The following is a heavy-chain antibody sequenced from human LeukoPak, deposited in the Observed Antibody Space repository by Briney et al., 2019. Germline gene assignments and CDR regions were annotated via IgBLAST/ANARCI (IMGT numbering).Heavy chain of an antibody. CDR3: ARWEILGYCSSTSCYAGYGMDV. V-gene: IGHV1-18*01. D-gene: IGHD2-2*01. J-gene: IGHJ6*02. CDR2: ISAYNGNT. Sequence: ASVKVSCKASGYTFTSYGISWVRQAPGQGLEWMGWISAYNGNTNYAQKLQGRVTMTTDTSTSTAYMELRSLRSDVTAVYYCARWEILGYCSSTSCYAGYGMDVWGQGTTVTVSS. CDR1: GYTFTSYG.